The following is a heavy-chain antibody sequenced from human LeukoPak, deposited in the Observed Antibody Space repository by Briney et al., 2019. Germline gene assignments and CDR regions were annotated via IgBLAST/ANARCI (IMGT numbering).Heavy chain of an antibody. CDR2: ILYDGNNK. Sequence: GRSLRLSCVASGFTFSTYAMHWVRQAPGKGLEWVAVILYDGNNKYYADSAKGRFTISRDNSKNTLYLQMNSLRAEDTAVYYCARGRKYSYGTYYYGLDVWGQGTTVTVCS. D-gene: IGHD5-18*01. V-gene: IGHV3-30-3*01. CDR3: ARGRKYSYGTYYYGLDV. J-gene: IGHJ6*02. CDR1: GFTFSTYA.